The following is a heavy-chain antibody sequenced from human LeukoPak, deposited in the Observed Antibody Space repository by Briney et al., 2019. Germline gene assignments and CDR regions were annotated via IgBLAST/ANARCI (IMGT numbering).Heavy chain of an antibody. Sequence: APVKVSCKASGYTFITYYMHWVRQAPGQGLEWMGVINPSGGTTSYAQKFQARVTMTRDTSTSTVYMELSSLRSEDTAVYYCARGTGLGGDYVSNWGQGTLVTVSS. D-gene: IGHD4-17*01. CDR1: GYTFITYY. CDR3: ARGTGLGGDYVSN. J-gene: IGHJ4*02. CDR2: INPSGGTT. V-gene: IGHV1-46*01.